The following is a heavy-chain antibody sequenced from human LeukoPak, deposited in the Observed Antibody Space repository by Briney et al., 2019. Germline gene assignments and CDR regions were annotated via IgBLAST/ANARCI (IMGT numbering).Heavy chain of an antibody. CDR3: AKVPSSWYYFDY. J-gene: IGHJ4*02. D-gene: IGHD6-13*01. CDR2: IRYDGSNK. CDR1: GFTFSSYG. V-gene: IGHV3-30*02. Sequence: GGSLRLSCAASGFTFSSYGMHWVRQAPGKGLEWVAFIRYDGSNKYYADSVKGRSTISRDNSKNTLYLQMNSLRAEDTAVYYCAKVPSSWYYFDYWGQGTLVTVSS.